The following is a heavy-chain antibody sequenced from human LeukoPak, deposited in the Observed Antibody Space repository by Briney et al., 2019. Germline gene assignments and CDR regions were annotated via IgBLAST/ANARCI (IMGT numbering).Heavy chain of an antibody. J-gene: IGHJ3*02. V-gene: IGHV4-34*01. Sequence: KTSETLSLTCAVYGGSFSGYYWSWIRQPPGKGLEWIGEINHSGSTNYNPSLKSRVTISVDTSKNQFSLKLSSVTAADTAVYYCARGVVPAAMGAFDIWGQGTMVTVSS. CDR1: GGSFSGYY. D-gene: IGHD2-2*01. CDR2: INHSGST. CDR3: ARGVVPAAMGAFDI.